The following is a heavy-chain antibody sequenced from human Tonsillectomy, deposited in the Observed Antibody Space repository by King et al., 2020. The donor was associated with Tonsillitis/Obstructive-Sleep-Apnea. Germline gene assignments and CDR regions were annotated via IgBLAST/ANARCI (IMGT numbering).Heavy chain of an antibody. D-gene: IGHD3-10*01. CDR3: APPLYGSGSYYNAYY. Sequence: QLVQSGSELKKPGASVKVSCKASGYTFTNYAMNWVRQAPGQGLEWMGWINTNTGNPTYAQGFTGRFVFSLDTSVSTAYLQISSLKAEVTSVYYCAPPLYGSGSYYNAYYWGQGTLVTVSS. V-gene: IGHV7-4-1*02. CDR1: GYTFTNYA. J-gene: IGHJ4*02. CDR2: INTNTGNP.